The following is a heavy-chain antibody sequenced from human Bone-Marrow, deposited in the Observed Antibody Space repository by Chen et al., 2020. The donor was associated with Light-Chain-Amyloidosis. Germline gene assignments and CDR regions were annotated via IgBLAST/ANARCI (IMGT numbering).Heavy chain of an antibody. CDR3: ARAVRIAARRAGGYYGMDV. D-gene: IGHD6-6*01. J-gene: IGHJ6*02. CDR2: IYHSGST. V-gene: IGHV4-4*02. CDR1: GGSISSSNW. Sequence: QVQLQESGPGLVKPSGTLSLTCAVPGGSISSSNWWSWVRQPPGKGLEWIGEIYHSGSTNYNPSLKSRVTISVDKSKNQFSLKLSSVTAADTAVYYCARAVRIAARRAGGYYGMDVWGQGTTVTVSS.